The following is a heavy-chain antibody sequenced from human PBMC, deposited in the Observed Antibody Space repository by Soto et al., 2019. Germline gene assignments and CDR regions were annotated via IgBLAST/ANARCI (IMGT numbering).Heavy chain of an antibody. CDR3: ARSLVGATPLVFDY. V-gene: IGHV4-34*01. CDR2: INHSGST. J-gene: IGHJ4*02. CDR1: GGSFSGYY. Sequence: SETLSLTCAVYGGSFSGYYWTWIRQPPGTGLEWIGEINHSGSTNYNPSLKSRVTISVDTSKNQFSLKLSSVTAADTAVYYCARSLVGATPLVFDYRGPGNMVTVSS. D-gene: IGHD1-26*01.